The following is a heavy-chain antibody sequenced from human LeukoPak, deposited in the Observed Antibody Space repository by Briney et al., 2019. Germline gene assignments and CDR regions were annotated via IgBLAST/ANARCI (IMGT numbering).Heavy chain of an antibody. CDR2: ISSSGSTI. CDR1: GFTFSSYE. J-gene: IGHJ4*02. D-gene: IGHD1-26*01. Sequence: GGSLRLSCAASGFTFSSYEMNWVRQAPGKGLEWVSYISSSGSTIYYADSVKGRFTISRDNAKNSLYLQMNSLRAEDTAVYYCAGGVGATSWSDYWGQGTLVTVSS. CDR3: AGGVGATSWSDY. V-gene: IGHV3-48*03.